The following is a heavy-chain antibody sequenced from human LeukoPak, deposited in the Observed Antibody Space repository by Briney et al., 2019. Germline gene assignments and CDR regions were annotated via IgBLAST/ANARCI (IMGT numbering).Heavy chain of an antibody. CDR3: ARGSGSGWYGGVYYFDY. V-gene: IGHV3-21*01. CDR2: ISISSSYI. CDR1: GFTFSSYS. J-gene: IGHJ4*02. Sequence: GSLRLSCAASGFTFSSYSMNWVRQPPGKGLEWVSSISISSSYIYYADSVKGRFTISRDNAKNSLYLQMNSLGAEDTAVYYCARGSGSGWYGGVYYFDYWGQGTLVTVSS. D-gene: IGHD6-19*01.